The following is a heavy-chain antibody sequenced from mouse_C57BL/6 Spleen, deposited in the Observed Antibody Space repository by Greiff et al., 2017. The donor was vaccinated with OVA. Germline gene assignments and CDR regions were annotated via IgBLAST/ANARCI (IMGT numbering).Heavy chain of an antibody. J-gene: IGHJ4*01. CDR2: ISSGGSYT. CDR1: GFTFSSYG. V-gene: IGHV5-6*01. D-gene: IGHD2-4*01. CDR3: ARDDYDGYAMDY. Sequence: EVQVVESGGDLVKPGGSLKLSCAASGFTFSSYGMSWVRQTPDKRLEWVATISSGGSYTYYPDSVKGRFTISRDNAKNTLYLQMSSLKSEDTAMYYCARDDYDGYAMDYWGQGTSVTVSS.